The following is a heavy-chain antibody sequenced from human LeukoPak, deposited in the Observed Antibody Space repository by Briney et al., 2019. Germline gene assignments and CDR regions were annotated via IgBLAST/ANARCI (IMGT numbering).Heavy chain of an antibody. CDR2: INPNSGGT. D-gene: IGHD2-15*01. CDR3: AREFVVVVAAFEP. V-gene: IGHV1-2*06. CDR1: GYTFTGYY. Sequence: GASVNVSCKASGYTFTGYYMHWVRQAPGQGLEWMERINPNSGGTNYAQKFQGRVTMTRDTSISTAYMELSRLRSDDTAVYYCAREFVVVVAAFEPWGQGTLVTVSS. J-gene: IGHJ5*02.